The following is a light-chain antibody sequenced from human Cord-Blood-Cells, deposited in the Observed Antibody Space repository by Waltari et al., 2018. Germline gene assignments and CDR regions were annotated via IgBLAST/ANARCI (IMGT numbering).Light chain of an antibody. J-gene: IGKJ4*01. Sequence: DIVMTQSPDSLAVSLGERATINCKSSQSVLYSSNNKNYLAWYQQKPGQPPQLLIYWASTRQSGIPDRFSASGSGTDFTLTISSLQAEDVAVYYCQQYYSTPLTFGGGTKVEIK. V-gene: IGKV4-1*01. CDR3: QQYYSTPLT. CDR2: WAS. CDR1: QSVLYSSNNKNY.